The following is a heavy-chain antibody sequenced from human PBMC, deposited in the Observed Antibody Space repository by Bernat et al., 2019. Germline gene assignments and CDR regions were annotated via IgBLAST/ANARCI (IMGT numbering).Heavy chain of an antibody. CDR1: GGTFSSYA. CDR2: IITIFGTA. V-gene: IGHV1-69*06. Sequence: QVQLVQSGAEVKKPGSSVKVSCKASGGTFSSYAISWVRQAPGQGLEWMGGIITIFGTANYAQKFQGRVTITADKSTSTAYMELSSLRSEDTAVYYCARVSDYYDSSGYSNWFDPWGQGTLVTVSS. D-gene: IGHD3-22*01. CDR3: ARVSDYYDSSGYSNWFDP. J-gene: IGHJ5*02.